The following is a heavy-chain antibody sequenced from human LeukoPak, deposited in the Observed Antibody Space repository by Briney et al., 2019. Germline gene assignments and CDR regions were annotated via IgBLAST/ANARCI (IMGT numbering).Heavy chain of an antibody. CDR2: INHSGST. CDR1: GGSFSGYY. J-gene: IGHJ6*03. D-gene: IGHD3-10*01. CDR3: ARRNYGSGSLFYYYYYMDV. V-gene: IGHV4-34*01. Sequence: SETLSLTCAVYGGSFSGYYWSWIRQPPGKGLEWIGEINHSGSTNYNPSLKSRVTISVDTSKNQFSLKLSSVTAADTAVYYCARRNYGSGSLFYYYYYMDVWGKGTTVTVSS.